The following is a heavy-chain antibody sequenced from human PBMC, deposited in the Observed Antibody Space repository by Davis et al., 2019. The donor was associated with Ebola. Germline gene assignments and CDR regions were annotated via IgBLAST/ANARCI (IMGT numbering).Heavy chain of an antibody. D-gene: IGHD3-16*01. CDR1: RGSISSGSYY. J-gene: IGHJ4*02. V-gene: IGHV4-39*01. CDR3: ASTGGFGDYFDY. Sequence: MPSATLSLTCTVSRGSISSGSYYWGWIRQPPGKGLAWIGSLYYTGSTYNNPSLKSRVTISVDMSKNQFSLQLSSVTAADTAMYHCASTGGFGDYFDYWGQGTLVTVSS. CDR2: LYYTGST.